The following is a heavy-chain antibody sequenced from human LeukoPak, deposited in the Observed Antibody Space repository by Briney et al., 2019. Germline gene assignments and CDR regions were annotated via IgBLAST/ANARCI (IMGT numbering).Heavy chain of an antibody. CDR1: GGSINSHY. CDR3: ARRDSGWNYFDY. CDR2: IYYTGRN. Sequence: SETLSLTCAVSGGSINSHYWSWVRQPPGEGLEWIGDIYYTGRNNYNPSLKSRVTISVDTSKNHLSLNLTSVLAADTAMYYCARRDSGWNYFDYWGQGNLVTVSS. V-gene: IGHV4-59*08. J-gene: IGHJ4*02. D-gene: IGHD5-12*01.